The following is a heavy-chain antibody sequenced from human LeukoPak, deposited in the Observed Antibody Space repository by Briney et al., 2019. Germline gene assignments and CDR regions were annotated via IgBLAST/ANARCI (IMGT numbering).Heavy chain of an antibody. CDR1: GDSFKNYY. V-gene: IGHV4-34*01. J-gene: IGHJ5*02. CDR3: ARDARRGWFDP. Sequence: TSETLSLTCAVYGDSFKNYYWTWIRQSPEKGLEWIGEINHSGSTNYNPSLKSRVTISVDTSKNQFSLKLSSVTAADTAVYYCARDARRGWFDPWGQGTLVTVSS. CDR2: INHSGST. D-gene: IGHD3-10*01.